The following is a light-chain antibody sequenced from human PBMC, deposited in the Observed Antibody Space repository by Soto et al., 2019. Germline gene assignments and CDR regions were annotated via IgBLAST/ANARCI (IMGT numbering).Light chain of an antibody. V-gene: IGKV1-39*01. CDR2: AAS. Sequence: DIQMTQSPSSLSASVGDRVTITCRASQSISSYLNWYQQKPGKVPKLLIYAASSLQSGVPSRFSGSGSGTDFTLTISSLQPEDFAVYYCQQYNSWPLTFGGGTKVEIK. J-gene: IGKJ4*01. CDR3: QQYNSWPLT. CDR1: QSISSY.